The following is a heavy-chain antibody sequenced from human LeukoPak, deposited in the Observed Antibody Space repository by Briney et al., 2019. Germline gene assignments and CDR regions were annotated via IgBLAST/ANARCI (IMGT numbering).Heavy chain of an antibody. CDR1: GFTFSSYW. V-gene: IGHV3-74*01. D-gene: IGHD4-23*01. J-gene: IGHJ4*02. Sequence: GGSLGLSCAASGFTFSSYWMHWVRQAPGKGLVWVSRINSDGSSTSYADSVKGRFTISRDNAKNTLYLQMNSLRAEDTAVYYCARDPPYGGNSEEADYWGQGTLVTVSS. CDR3: ARDPPYGGNSEEADY. CDR2: INSDGSST.